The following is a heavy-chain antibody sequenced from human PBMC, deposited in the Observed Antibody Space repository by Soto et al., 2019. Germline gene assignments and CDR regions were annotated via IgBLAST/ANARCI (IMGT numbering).Heavy chain of an antibody. Sequence: QVQLQESGPGLVKPSQTLSLTCTVSGGSISSGGYYWSWIRQHPGKGLEWIGYIYYSGSTYYNPSLNSRVTIXVXTXQNQFSLKLSSVTAADTAVYYCAREGGIVGATAADYWGQGTLVTVSS. CDR2: IYYSGST. D-gene: IGHD1-26*01. J-gene: IGHJ4*02. CDR1: GGSISSGGYY. V-gene: IGHV4-31*03. CDR3: AREGGIVGATAADY.